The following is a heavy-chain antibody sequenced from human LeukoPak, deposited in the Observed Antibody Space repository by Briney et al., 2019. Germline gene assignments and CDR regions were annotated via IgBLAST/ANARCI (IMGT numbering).Heavy chain of an antibody. V-gene: IGHV3-23*01. CDR1: GFTFSTYA. CDR3: AKDRSDCSTSCYGSFRTVADY. J-gene: IGHJ4*02. Sequence: AGGSLRLSCAASGFTFSTYAMSWVRQAPGKGLEWVSAISGSGGSTFYADSVKGRFTISRDNSKNTLYLQMNSLRAEDTAVYYCAKDRSDCSTSCYGSFRTVADYWGQGTLVTVSS. D-gene: IGHD2-2*01. CDR2: ISGSGGST.